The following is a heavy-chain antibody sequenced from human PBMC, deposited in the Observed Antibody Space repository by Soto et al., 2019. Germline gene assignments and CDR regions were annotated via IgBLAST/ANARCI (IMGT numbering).Heavy chain of an antibody. CDR2: IIPIFGTA. J-gene: IGHJ4*02. D-gene: IGHD2-21*02. V-gene: IGHV1-69*13. Sequence: SSVKVSCKASGGTFSSYAISWVRQAPGQGLEWMGGIIPIFGTANYAQKFQGRVTITADESTSTAYMELSSLRSEDTALYYCAADPYCGGDCYFDYWGQGIMVTVYS. CDR3: AADPYCGGDCYFDY. CDR1: GGTFSSYA.